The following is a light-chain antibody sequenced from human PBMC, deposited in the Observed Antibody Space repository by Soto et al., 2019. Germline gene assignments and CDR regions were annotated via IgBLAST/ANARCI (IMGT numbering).Light chain of an antibody. Sequence: QSALTQPASVSGSPGQSITISCTGTSSDVGSYNLVSWYQQHPDKAPKLMIYEGSKRPSGVSNRFSGSKSGNTASLTISGLQAEDEADYYCCSYAGSSTFSYVFGTGTKVTVL. CDR1: SSDVGSYNL. CDR3: CSYAGSSTFSYV. V-gene: IGLV2-23*03. CDR2: EGS. J-gene: IGLJ1*01.